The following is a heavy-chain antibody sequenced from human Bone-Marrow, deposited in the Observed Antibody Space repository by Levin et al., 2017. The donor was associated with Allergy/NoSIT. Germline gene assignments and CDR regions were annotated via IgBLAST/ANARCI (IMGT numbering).Heavy chain of an antibody. Sequence: GGSLRLSCAASGFTVSSNYMSWVRQAPGKGLEWVSVIYSGGSTYYADSVKGRFTISRDNSKNTLYLQMNSLRAEDTAVYYCAGSTVTKAKAFDIWGQGTMVTVSS. V-gene: IGHV3-53*01. CDR3: AGSTVTKAKAFDI. J-gene: IGHJ3*02. CDR1: GFTVSSNY. CDR2: IYSGGST. D-gene: IGHD4-17*01.